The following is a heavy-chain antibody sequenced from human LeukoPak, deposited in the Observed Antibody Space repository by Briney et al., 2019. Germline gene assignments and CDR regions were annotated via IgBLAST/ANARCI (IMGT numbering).Heavy chain of an antibody. D-gene: IGHD3-10*01. CDR1: GYTSTGYY. CDR3: ARDRSSMVRGVPYYYYYYMDV. J-gene: IGHJ6*03. Sequence: GASVKVSCKASGYTSTGYYMHWVRQAPGQGLEWMGGIIPIFGTANYAQKFQGRVTITADESTSTAYMELSSLRSEDTAVYYCARDRSSMVRGVPYYYYYYMDVWGKGTTVTISS. CDR2: IIPIFGTA. V-gene: IGHV1-69*13.